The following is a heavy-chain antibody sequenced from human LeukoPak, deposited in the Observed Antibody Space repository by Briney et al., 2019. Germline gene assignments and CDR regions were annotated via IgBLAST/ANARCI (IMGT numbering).Heavy chain of an antibody. J-gene: IGHJ6*04. CDR3: ARDNTPTRERFGELSENYYYYGMDV. Sequence: ASVKVSCKASGGTFSSYAISWVRQAPGQGLEWMRGIIPIFGTANYAQKFQGRVTITADKSTSTAYMELSSLRSEDTAVYYCARDNTPTRERFGELSENYYYYGMDVWGKGTTVTVSS. V-gene: IGHV1-69*06. D-gene: IGHD3-10*01. CDR1: GGTFSSYA. CDR2: IIPIFGTA.